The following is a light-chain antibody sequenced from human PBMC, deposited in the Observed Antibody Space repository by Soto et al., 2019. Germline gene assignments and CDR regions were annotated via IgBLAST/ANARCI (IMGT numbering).Light chain of an antibody. V-gene: IGKV3D-15*01. CDR3: QQYNNWPPIT. CDR1: QSLSNN. Sequence: EIVLTQSPGTLSFSPGERATLSCRASQSLSNNIYLAWYQQKPGQAPRLLIYGASTRATGIPARFSGSGSGTEFTLSISSLQSEDSAVYYCQQYNNWPPITFGQGTRLEIK. J-gene: IGKJ5*01. CDR2: GAS.